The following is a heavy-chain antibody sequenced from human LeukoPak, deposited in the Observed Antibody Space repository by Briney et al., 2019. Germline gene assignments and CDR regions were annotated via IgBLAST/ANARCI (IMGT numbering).Heavy chain of an antibody. CDR3: ARRGYCSGGSCYSAPFDY. Sequence: GESLKIPCKGSGYSFTTYWIGWVRQMPGKGLEWMGIIYPGDSDSRYSPSFQGQVTISADKSLSTAYLQWSSLKASDTAMYYCARRGYCSGGSCYSAPFDYWGQGTLVTVSS. J-gene: IGHJ4*02. D-gene: IGHD2-15*01. CDR2: IYPGDSDS. CDR1: GYSFTTYW. V-gene: IGHV5-51*01.